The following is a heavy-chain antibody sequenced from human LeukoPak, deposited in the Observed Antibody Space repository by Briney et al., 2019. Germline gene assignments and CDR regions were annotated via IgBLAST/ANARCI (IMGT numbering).Heavy chain of an antibody. V-gene: IGHV3-53*05. D-gene: IGHD3-10*01. CDR2: IYSGGST. Sequence: PGESLRLSCAASGFTVSSNYMSWVRQAPGKGLEWVSVIYSGGSTYYADSVKGRFTISRDNSKNTLYLQMNSLRAEDTAVYYCAKAKERITMVRGAWGMDVWGQGTTVTVSS. J-gene: IGHJ6*02. CDR1: GFTVSSNY. CDR3: AKAKERITMVRGAWGMDV.